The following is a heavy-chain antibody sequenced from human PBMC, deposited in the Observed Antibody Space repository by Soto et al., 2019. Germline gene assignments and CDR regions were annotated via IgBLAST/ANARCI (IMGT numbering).Heavy chain of an antibody. J-gene: IGHJ6*02. CDR2: ISTGGTYL. Sequence: PGGSLRLSCVASGFSFRTHTLVWGRQAPGKGLEWVSYISTGGTYLEYAHSVKGRFTISRDDAADSVFLQMNSLKGDDTAVYYCVKGGEDITSPYGMDVWGQGTTVTVSS. D-gene: IGHD2-2*01. CDR1: GFSFRTHT. CDR3: VKGGEDITSPYGMDV. V-gene: IGHV3-21*06.